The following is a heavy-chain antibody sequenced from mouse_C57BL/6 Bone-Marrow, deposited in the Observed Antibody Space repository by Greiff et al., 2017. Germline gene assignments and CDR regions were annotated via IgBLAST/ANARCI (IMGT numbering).Heavy chain of an antibody. CDR3: ARYNGMGLRLAY. CDR1: GYTFTSYW. D-gene: IGHD2-4*01. CDR2: IHPNSGST. Sequence: QVQLQQPGAELVKPGASVKLSCKASGYTFTSYWMHWVKQRPGQGLEWIGMIHPNSGSTNYNEKFKSKATLTVDKSSSTAYMQLSSLTSEDSAVYYCARYNGMGLRLAYWGQGTLVTVSA. V-gene: IGHV1-64*01. J-gene: IGHJ3*01.